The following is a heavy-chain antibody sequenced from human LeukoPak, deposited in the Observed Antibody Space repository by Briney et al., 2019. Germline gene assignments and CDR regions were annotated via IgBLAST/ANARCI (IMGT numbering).Heavy chain of an antibody. CDR1: GFTFSSYE. J-gene: IGHJ6*02. Sequence: GGSLRLSCAASGFTFSSYEMNWVRQAPGKGLERVADIKQDGSDKYYAGSVKGRFTISRDNAKNSLYLQMNSLRAEDTAVYYCAKTLFSCSSTSCYYGGMDVWGQGTTVTVSS. CDR2: IKQDGSDK. CDR3: AKTLFSCSSTSCYYGGMDV. D-gene: IGHD2-2*01. V-gene: IGHV3-7*03.